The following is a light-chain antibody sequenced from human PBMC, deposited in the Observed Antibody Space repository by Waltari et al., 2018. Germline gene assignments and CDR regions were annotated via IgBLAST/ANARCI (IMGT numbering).Light chain of an antibody. CDR3: QQRHAWPWT. CDR2: DAS. Sequence: IVLTQSPATLSLSPGERATLSCRASQSVSSYLAWYQQKPGQAPKLLMYDASRRATAIPARFSVSGSGTDFTLTISSLEPEDFAVYYCQQRHAWPWTFGQGTRVEIK. V-gene: IGKV3-11*01. CDR1: QSVSSY. J-gene: IGKJ1*01.